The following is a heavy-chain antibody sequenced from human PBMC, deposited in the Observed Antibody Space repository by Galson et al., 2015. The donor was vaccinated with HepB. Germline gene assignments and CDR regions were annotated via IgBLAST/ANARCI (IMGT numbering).Heavy chain of an antibody. J-gene: IGHJ4*02. V-gene: IGHV3-11*06. Sequence: SLRLSCAVSGFTFSDYYMSWVRQAPGKGLEWISYISSSGTYTNYADSVKGRFTISRDNAKNSLFLQMNSLRAEDTAVYYCARRYSSSADFFDRWGQGTLVTVSS. CDR2: ISSSGTYT. CDR1: GFTFSDYY. CDR3: ARRYSSSADFFDR. D-gene: IGHD6-6*01.